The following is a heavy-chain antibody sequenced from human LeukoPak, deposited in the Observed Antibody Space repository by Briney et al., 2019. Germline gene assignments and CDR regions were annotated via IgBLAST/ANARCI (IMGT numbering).Heavy chain of an antibody. Sequence: ASVKVSCKASGGTFSSYAISWVRQAPGQGLEWMGGIIPIFGTANYAQKFQGRVTITADESTSTAYMELSSLRSEDTAVYYCAREPSGWYGEDWFDPWGQGTLVTVSS. V-gene: IGHV1-69*13. CDR2: IIPIFGTA. CDR3: AREPSGWYGEDWFDP. CDR1: GGTFSSYA. D-gene: IGHD6-19*01. J-gene: IGHJ5*02.